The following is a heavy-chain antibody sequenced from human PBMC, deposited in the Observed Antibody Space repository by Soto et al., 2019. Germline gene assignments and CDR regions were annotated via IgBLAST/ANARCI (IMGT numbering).Heavy chain of an antibody. CDR1: GGTFSSYT. CDR2: IIPILGIA. CDR3: ARDGSQLVPAAIRGENWFDP. J-gene: IGHJ5*02. D-gene: IGHD2-2*01. V-gene: IGHV1-69*08. Sequence: QVQLVQSGAEVQKPGSSVKVSCKASGGTFSSYTISWVRQAPGQGLEWMGRIIPILGIANYAQKFQGRVTITADKSTSTAYMELSSLRSEDTAVYYCARDGSQLVPAAIRGENWFDPWGQGTLVTVSS.